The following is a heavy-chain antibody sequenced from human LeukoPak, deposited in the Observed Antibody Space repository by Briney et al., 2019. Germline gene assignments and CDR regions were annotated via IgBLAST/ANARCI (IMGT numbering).Heavy chain of an antibody. D-gene: IGHD3/OR15-3a*01. CDR2: ISWNSASI. CDR1: GFTFDDYA. CDR3: AKDISFMDLSYMDV. V-gene: IGHV3-9*01. Sequence: GGSLRLSCAASGFTFDDYAMHWVRQAPGKGLEWVSGISWNSASIGSADSVKGRFTISRDNAKNSLYLQMDSLRVEDTALYFCAKDISFMDLSYMDVWGKGTPVTVSS. J-gene: IGHJ6*03.